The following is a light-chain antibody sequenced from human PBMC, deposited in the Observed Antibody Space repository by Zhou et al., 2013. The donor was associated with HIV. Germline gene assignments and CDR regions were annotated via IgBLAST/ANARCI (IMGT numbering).Light chain of an antibody. CDR2: LAS. CDR1: QSLLHSNGKTY. V-gene: IGKV2-28*01. Sequence: DIVLTQSPLSLAVTPGEPASISCMSSQSLLHSNGKTYLDWYVQKPGQSPQVLIFLASNRASGVPDRFSGSGSGTDFTLKISRVEADDVGVYFCMQSLQIPHTFGQGTRL. J-gene: IGKJ5*01. CDR3: MQSLQIPHT.